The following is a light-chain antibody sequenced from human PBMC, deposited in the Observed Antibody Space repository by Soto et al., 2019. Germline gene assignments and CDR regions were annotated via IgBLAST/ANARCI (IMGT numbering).Light chain of an antibody. CDR1: QNVRNN. J-gene: IGKJ3*01. CDR3: QQYSGSPLT. Sequence: EIVMTQSPATLSVSPGEGATLSCRASQNVRNNWLAWYQQKSGQAPRLLIHEASTRATGIPARFSGSGSGTEFTLTISSLQSEELAVYFCQQYSGSPLTFGPGTKVDI. V-gene: IGKV3-15*01. CDR2: EAS.